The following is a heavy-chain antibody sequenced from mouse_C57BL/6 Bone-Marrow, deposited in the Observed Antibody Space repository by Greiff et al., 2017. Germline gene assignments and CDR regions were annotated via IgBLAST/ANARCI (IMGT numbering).Heavy chain of an antibody. Sequence: VQLQQSVAELVRPGASVKMSCTASGFNIKNTYMHWVKQSPEQGLEWIGRIDPANGNTKYAPKFQGKATITAYTSSVSADLRLSSLASEDTDIYYRARDWDCYFDVWGTGTTVTVSS. CDR2: IDPANGNT. CDR1: GFNIKNTY. D-gene: IGHD4-1*01. CDR3: ARDWDCYFDV. J-gene: IGHJ1*03. V-gene: IGHV14-3*01.